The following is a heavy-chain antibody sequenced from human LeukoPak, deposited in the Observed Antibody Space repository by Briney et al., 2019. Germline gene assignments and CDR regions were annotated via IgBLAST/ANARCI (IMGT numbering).Heavy chain of an antibody. J-gene: IGHJ5*02. D-gene: IGHD1-20*01. CDR3: ARDVPYNWNDGFDP. CDR1: GFTFSGYG. Sequence: GGSLRLSCAASGFTFSGYGMHWVRQAPGKGLEWVAVISYDGSNKYYADSVKGRFTISRDNSKNTLYLQMNSLRADDTAVYYCARDVPYNWNDGFDPWGQGTLVTVSS. V-gene: IGHV3-30*03. CDR2: ISYDGSNK.